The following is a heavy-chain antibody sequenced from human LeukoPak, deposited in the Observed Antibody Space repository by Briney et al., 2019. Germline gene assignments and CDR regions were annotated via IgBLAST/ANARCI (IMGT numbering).Heavy chain of an antibody. CDR3: AKDHAPRGSGSYFYLDY. D-gene: IGHD3-10*01. Sequence: PGGSLRLSCTGSGFTLSSYEMTWIRQAPGKGLEWVSSIDYSGDSPYYADSVKGRFTMSRDNSKNIVYLQLSSLRPEDTAVYYCAKDHAPRGSGSYFYLDYWGQGTLVTVSS. CDR1: GFTLSSYE. V-gene: IGHV3-23*01. CDR2: IDYSGDSP. J-gene: IGHJ4*02.